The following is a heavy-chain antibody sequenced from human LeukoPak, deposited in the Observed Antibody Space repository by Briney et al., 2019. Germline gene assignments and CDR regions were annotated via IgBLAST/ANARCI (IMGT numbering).Heavy chain of an antibody. D-gene: IGHD6-13*01. CDR1: GFTFSDYY. J-gene: IGHJ5*01. V-gene: IGHV3-11*01. CDR2: ISSSGSTI. Sequence: GGSLRLSCAASGFTFSDYYMSWIRQAPGKGLELVSYISSSGSTIYYADSVKGRFTISRDNAKNSLYLQMNSLRAEDTAVYYCARNPYSSSWYSWFDPWGQGTLVTVSS. CDR3: ARNPYSSSWYSWFDP.